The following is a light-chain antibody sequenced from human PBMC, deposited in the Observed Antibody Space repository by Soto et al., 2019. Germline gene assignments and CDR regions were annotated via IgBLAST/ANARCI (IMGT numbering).Light chain of an antibody. J-gene: IGKJ1*01. CDR3: QQYGSSPRT. CDR1: QSVSSSS. V-gene: IGKV3-20*01. CDR2: DAS. Sequence: NVLTQSPGTLSLSPGERATLFCRASQSVSSSSLAWYQQKPGQAPRLLIYDASNRATGIPASFSGSGSGTDFTLTISRLEPEDFAVYYCQQYGSSPRTFGQGTKVDI.